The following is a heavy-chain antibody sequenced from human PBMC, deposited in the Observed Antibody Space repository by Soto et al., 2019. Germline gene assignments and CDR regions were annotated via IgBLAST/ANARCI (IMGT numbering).Heavy chain of an antibody. CDR1: GFTFGDYA. D-gene: IGHD6-13*01. J-gene: IGHJ4*02. CDR3: TRHYTGIQASENGNNDS. CDR2: IKTRPNRETT. Sequence: PGGSLRLSCVGSGFTFGDYAVSWVRQAPGKGLEWVGLIKTRPNRETTQYATSVQGRFAISRDDSRSIVYLQMNSLTADDTAVYYFTRHYTGIQASENGNNDSWGRGTLVTVSS. V-gene: IGHV3-49*04.